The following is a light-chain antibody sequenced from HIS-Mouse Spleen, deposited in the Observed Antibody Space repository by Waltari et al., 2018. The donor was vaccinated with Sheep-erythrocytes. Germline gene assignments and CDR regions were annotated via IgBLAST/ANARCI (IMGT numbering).Light chain of an antibody. CDR1: KLGDKY. J-gene: IGLJ2*01. V-gene: IGLV3-1*01. CDR3: QAWDSSIVV. Sequence: SSELTQPPSVSVSPGQTASITCSGDKLGDKYACWYQPKPGQSPVLVIYQDTKRPSGIPERFSGSNSGNTATLTISGTQAMDEADYYCQAWDSSIVVFGGGTKLTVL. CDR2: QDT.